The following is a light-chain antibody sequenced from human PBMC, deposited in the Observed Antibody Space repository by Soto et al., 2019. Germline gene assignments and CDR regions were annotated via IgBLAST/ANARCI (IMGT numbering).Light chain of an antibody. CDR3: QQSYSTPRT. CDR1: QSIASY. Sequence: DIQMTQSPSSLYASVGDRVTITCRASQSIASYLNWYQQKPGKAPKLLIYAASSLHSGVPSGFSGSGSGTDFTLTISSLQPEDFATYYCQQSYSTPRTFGQGTKLDIK. CDR2: AAS. V-gene: IGKV1-39*01. J-gene: IGKJ2*01.